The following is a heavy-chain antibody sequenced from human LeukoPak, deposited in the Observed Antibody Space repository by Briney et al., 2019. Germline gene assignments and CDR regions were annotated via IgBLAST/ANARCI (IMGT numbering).Heavy chain of an antibody. D-gene: IGHD3-22*01. V-gene: IGHV3-33*01. CDR1: GFTFSTYG. J-gene: IGHJ3*02. CDR3: ARAPGYYDSSGYYFHLDI. CDR2: IWYDGSNK. Sequence: GGSLRPPFAASGFTFSTYGIHWVRQAPGKGLEGGAIIWYDGSNKQYADSVKGRFTITRDNSKNTLYLQMNSLRAEDTAVYYCARAPGYYDSSGYYFHLDIWGQGTMVTVSS.